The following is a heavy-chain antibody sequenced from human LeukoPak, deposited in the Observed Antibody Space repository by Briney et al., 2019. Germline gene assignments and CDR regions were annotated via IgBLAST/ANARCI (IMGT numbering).Heavy chain of an antibody. Sequence: SVQVSCQASGGTFSSYAISWVRQAPGQGLEWMGGIIPIFGTANYAQKFQGRVTITADKSTSTAYMELSSLRSEDTAVYYCARAPRGGYCSSTSCHLFDYWGQGTLVTVSS. V-gene: IGHV1-69*06. CDR3: ARAPRGGYCSSTSCHLFDY. CDR2: IIPIFGTA. CDR1: GGTFSSYA. J-gene: IGHJ4*02. D-gene: IGHD2-2*01.